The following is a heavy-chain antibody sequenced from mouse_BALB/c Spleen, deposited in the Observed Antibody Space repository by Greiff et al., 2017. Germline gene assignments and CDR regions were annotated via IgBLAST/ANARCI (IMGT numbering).Heavy chain of an antibody. V-gene: IGHV1S34*01. CDR2: ISCYNGAT. Sequence: LVKTGASVKISCKASGYSFTGYYMHWVKQSHGKSLEWIGYISCYNGATSYNQKFKGKATFTVDTSSSTAYMQFNSLTSEDSAVYYCARDYGNYEGYFDVWGAGTTVTVSS. J-gene: IGHJ1*01. CDR1: GYSFTGYY. CDR3: ARDYGNYEGYFDV. D-gene: IGHD2-1*01.